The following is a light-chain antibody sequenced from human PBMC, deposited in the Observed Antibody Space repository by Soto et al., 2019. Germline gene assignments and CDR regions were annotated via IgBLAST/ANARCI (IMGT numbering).Light chain of an antibody. V-gene: IGLV1-44*01. Sequence: QSVLTQPPSASGTPGQRVTISCSGSSSNIGSNTVNWYQQLPGTAPKLLIYSNNQRPSGVLDRFSASKTGTSASLAISGLQCEDEDDYYCAAWYDSLNGYVFGTGTQLTVL. CDR1: SSNIGSNT. CDR3: AAWYDSLNGYV. J-gene: IGLJ6*01. CDR2: SNN.